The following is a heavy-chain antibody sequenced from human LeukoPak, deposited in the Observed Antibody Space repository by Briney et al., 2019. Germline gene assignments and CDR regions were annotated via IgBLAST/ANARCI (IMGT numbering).Heavy chain of an antibody. J-gene: IGHJ4*02. CDR1: GFTFSSYA. Sequence: PGGSLRLSCAASGFTFSSYALHWVRQAPGKGLEWLTFISYDGSTKDYADSVKGRFTISRDNSKNTLDLQMNSLRTEDTAVYYCARGVITAYAAFDYWGQGTLVTVSS. D-gene: IGHD2-21*02. CDR2: ISYDGSTK. CDR3: ARGVITAYAAFDY. V-gene: IGHV3-30-3*01.